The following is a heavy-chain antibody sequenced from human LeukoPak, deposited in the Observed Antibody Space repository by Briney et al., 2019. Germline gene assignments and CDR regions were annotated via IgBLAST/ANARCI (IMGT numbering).Heavy chain of an antibody. CDR2: ISSSGSTI. J-gene: IGHJ4*02. CDR1: GFTFSDYY. Sequence: GGSLRLSCAASGFTFSDYYTSWIRQAPGKGLEWVSYISSSGSTIYYADSVKGRFTISRDNAKNSLYLQMNSLRAEDTAVYYCARIDMVRGALYYFDYWGQGTLVTVSS. D-gene: IGHD3-10*01. V-gene: IGHV3-11*01. CDR3: ARIDMVRGALYYFDY.